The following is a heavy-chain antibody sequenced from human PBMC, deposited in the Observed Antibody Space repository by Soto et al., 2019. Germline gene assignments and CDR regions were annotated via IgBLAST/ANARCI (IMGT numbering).Heavy chain of an antibody. CDR2: INPNSGGT. Sequence: QVQLVQSGAEVKKPGASVKVSCKASGYTFTGYYMHWVRQAPGQGLEWMGWINPNSGGTNYAQKFQGWVTMTRDTSISTAYMELSRLRSDDTAVYYCARDYYGSGSYTPYYYYYGMEVWGQGTTVTVSS. V-gene: IGHV1-2*04. J-gene: IGHJ6*02. D-gene: IGHD3-10*01. CDR3: ARDYYGSGSYTPYYYYYGMEV. CDR1: GYTFTGYY.